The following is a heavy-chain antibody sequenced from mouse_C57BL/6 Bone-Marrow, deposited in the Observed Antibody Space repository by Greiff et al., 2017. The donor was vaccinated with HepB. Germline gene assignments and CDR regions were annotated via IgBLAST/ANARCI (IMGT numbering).Heavy chain of an antibody. Sequence: QVQLQHPGAELVRPGASVTLSCKASGYTFTDYEMHWVKQTPVHGLEWIGAIDPETGGTAYNQKFKGKAILTADKSSSTAYMELRSLTSEDSAVYYCFYGYDGYWYFDVWGTGTTVTVSS. V-gene: IGHV1-15*01. J-gene: IGHJ1*03. D-gene: IGHD2-2*01. CDR3: FYGYDGYWYFDV. CDR1: GYTFTDYE. CDR2: IDPETGGT.